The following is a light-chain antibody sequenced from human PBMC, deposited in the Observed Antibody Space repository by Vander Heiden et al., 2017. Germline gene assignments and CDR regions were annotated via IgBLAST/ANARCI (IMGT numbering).Light chain of an antibody. V-gene: IGLV1-44*01. Sequence: QSVLTQPPSASGTPGQRVTISCSGSSSNIGSNTVSWYRQLPGTAPKLLIYSNDQRPSGVPDRFSGSKSGTSASLAISGLQSEDEADYYCAAWDDSLNGPNWVFGGGTKLTVL. J-gene: IGLJ3*02. CDR1: SSNIGSNT. CDR3: AAWDDSLNGPNWV. CDR2: SND.